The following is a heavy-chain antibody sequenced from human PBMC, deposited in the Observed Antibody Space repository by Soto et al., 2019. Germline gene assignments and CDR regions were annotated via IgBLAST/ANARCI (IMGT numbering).Heavy chain of an antibody. CDR3: ARHSLALRKNNWFDP. D-gene: IGHD3-3*02. J-gene: IGHJ5*02. V-gene: IGHV4-39*01. CDR1: GDSITSSDFY. Sequence: PSETLSLTCTVSGDSITSSDFYWGWVRQPPGKGLEWIGSIFYLGSSYYNPSLKSRVTMSVDTSKNQFSLRLRSVTAADTALYFCARHSLALRKNNWFDPSGQAIMVTVSS. CDR2: IFYLGSS.